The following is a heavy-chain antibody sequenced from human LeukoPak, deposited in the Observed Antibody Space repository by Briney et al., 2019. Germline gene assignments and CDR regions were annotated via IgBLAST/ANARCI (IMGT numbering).Heavy chain of an antibody. D-gene: IGHD6-19*01. J-gene: IGHJ4*02. CDR1: GYTFTGYY. Sequence: ASVKVSCKASGYTFTGYYMHWVRQAPGQGLEWMGWINPNSGGTNYAQKFQGRVTMTRDTSISTAYMELSRLRSDDTAVYYCARVREGAVAALDYWGQGTLVTVSS. CDR2: INPNSGGT. CDR3: ARVREGAVAALDY. V-gene: IGHV1-2*02.